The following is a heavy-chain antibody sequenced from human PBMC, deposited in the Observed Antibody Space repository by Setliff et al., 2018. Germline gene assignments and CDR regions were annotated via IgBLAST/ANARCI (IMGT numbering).Heavy chain of an antibody. J-gene: IGHJ4*02. CDR3: ARDTRDRFDRSGHYLSLDS. CDR2: VIPVFGTA. CDR1: GGTFRTDG. V-gene: IGHV1-69*13. Sequence: SVKVSCKASGGTFRTDGFNWVRQAPGQGLEWMGRVIPVFGTAKYAQKFQGRVTITADESTSTAYMELSSLRPEDTAVFYCARDTRDRFDRSGHYLSLDSWGQGTLVTVSS. D-gene: IGHD3-22*01.